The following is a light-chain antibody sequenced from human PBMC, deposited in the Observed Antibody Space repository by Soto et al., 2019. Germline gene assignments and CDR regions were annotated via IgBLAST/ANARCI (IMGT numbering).Light chain of an antibody. CDR3: QQSYTPPIT. Sequence: DIQLTQSHSSLSAYVGDRFTITCLASQTISHYLQWYQQKPGRAPKALIHAASRLQSGVPSRFSGSGSGTDFTLTISSLQPEDSATYFCQQSYTPPITVGQGTRLEIK. CDR2: AAS. CDR1: QTISHY. V-gene: IGKV1-39*01. J-gene: IGKJ5*01.